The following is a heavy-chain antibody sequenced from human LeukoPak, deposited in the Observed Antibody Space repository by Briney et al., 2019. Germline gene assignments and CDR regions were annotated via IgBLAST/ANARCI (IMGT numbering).Heavy chain of an antibody. Sequence: PGGSLRLSCAASGLTFSSYAMHWVRQAPGKGLEWVAVISYDGSNKYYADSVKGRFTISRDNSKNTLYLQMNSLRAEDTAVYYCAKDRRNSSWGFDPWGQGTLVTVSS. CDR2: ISYDGSNK. CDR3: AKDRRNSSWGFDP. J-gene: IGHJ5*02. V-gene: IGHV3-30-3*01. D-gene: IGHD6-13*01. CDR1: GLTFSSYA.